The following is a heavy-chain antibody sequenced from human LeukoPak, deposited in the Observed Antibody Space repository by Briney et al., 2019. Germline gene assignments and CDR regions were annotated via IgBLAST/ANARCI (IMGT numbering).Heavy chain of an antibody. CDR3: ARALSVVPASMADAFDI. Sequence: PGGSLRLSCAASGFTVSSNYMSWVRQAPGKGLEWVSVIYSGGSTYYADSVKGRFTISRDNSKNKLYLQMNSLRAEDTAVYYCARALSVVPASMADAFDILGQGTMVTVSS. J-gene: IGHJ3*02. D-gene: IGHD2-2*01. V-gene: IGHV3-66*01. CDR2: IYSGGST. CDR1: GFTVSSNY.